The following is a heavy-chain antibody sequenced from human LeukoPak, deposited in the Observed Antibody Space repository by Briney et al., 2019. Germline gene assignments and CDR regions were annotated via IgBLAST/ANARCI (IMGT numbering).Heavy chain of an antibody. CDR1: GYTFTAYH. J-gene: IGHJ3*02. Sequence: ASVKVSCKAPGYTFTAYHTYWVRQAPGQGLEWMGWINPNSGGTNYAQKFQGRVTMTRDTSISTAYMELSRLRSDDTAVYYCARDYYDSSGFGAFDIWGQGTMVTVSS. CDR2: INPNSGGT. D-gene: IGHD3-22*01. V-gene: IGHV1-2*02. CDR3: ARDYYDSSGFGAFDI.